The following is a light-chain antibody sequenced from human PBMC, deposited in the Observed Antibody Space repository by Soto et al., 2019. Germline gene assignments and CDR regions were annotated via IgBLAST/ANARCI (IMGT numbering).Light chain of an antibody. CDR3: QQSYRIPIT. CDR2: DAS. J-gene: IGKJ4*01. CDR1: QSVSTY. Sequence: DIQMTQSPSSQSASVGDRVTVTCRASQSVSTYLNWYQHKLGTAPKLLISDASTLQRGVPSRFSGSGSATEFTLTIDSLQPEDFATYYCQQSYRIPITFGGGTKVETK. V-gene: IGKV1-39*01.